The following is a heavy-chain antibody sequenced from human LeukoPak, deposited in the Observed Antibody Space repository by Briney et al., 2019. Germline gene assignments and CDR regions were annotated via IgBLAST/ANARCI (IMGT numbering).Heavy chain of an antibody. CDR1: GYTFTSYG. CDR2: INPSGGGT. D-gene: IGHD2/OR15-2a*01. J-gene: IGHJ4*02. V-gene: IGHV1-46*01. CDR3: ARGQNKCLGH. Sequence: GASVKVSCKASGYTFTSYGISWVRQAPGQGLEWMGVINPSGGGTTYAQRFQGRVTMTRDTSTSTVHMELSSLRSEDTAVYYCARGQNKCLGHWGQGTQVTVSS.